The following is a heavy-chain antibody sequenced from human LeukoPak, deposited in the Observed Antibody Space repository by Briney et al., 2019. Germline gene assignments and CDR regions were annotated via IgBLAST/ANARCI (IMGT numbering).Heavy chain of an antibody. Sequence: PGGSLRLSCAASGFAISTYWMSWVRQAPGKGLEWVANINPDGSATYHVDSVKGRFTISRDNADNSLYLQMNSLRAEDTAVYYCTSSGSLRLGGTDYWGQGTLVTVSS. CDR2: INPDGSAT. D-gene: IGHD3-16*01. CDR1: GFAISTYW. J-gene: IGHJ4*02. V-gene: IGHV3-7*01. CDR3: TSSGSLRLGGTDY.